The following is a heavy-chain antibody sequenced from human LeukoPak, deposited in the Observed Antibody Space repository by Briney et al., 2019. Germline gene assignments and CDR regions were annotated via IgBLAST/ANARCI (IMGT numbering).Heavy chain of an antibody. CDR3: AREAYASGSFRTDYYYMDV. Sequence: EASVKVSCKASGYTFTGYYMHWVRQAPGQGLEWMGWISPTSGGTNYAQKFQGRVTMTRDTSIGTAYMELSRLRSDDTAVYYCAREAYASGSFRTDYYYMDVWGKGTTVTISS. D-gene: IGHD3-10*01. CDR1: GYTFTGYY. CDR2: ISPTSGGT. J-gene: IGHJ6*03. V-gene: IGHV1-2*02.